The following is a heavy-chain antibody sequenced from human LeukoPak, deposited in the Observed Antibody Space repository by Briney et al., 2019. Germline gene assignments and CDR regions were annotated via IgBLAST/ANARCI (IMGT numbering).Heavy chain of an antibody. J-gene: IGHJ4*02. CDR1: GFTFSSYA. V-gene: IGHV3-23*01. D-gene: IGHD3-16*02. Sequence: GGSLRLSCAASGFTFSSYAMSWVRQAPGKGLEWVSAISGSGGSTYCADSLKGRFTISRDNSKNTLYLQMNSLRAEDTAVYYCGSLGELSPKDYYFDYWGQGTLVTVSS. CDR2: ISGSGGST. CDR3: GSLGELSPKDYYFDY.